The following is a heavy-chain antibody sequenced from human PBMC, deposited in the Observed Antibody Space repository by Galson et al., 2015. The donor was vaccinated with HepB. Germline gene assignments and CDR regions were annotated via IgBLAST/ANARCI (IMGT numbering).Heavy chain of an antibody. Sequence: QSGAEVKKPGESLRISCKGSGYSFSNYWITWVRQVPGKGLEWMGRIDPTDYYTNYSPSFRGHVTISTDKSISTAYLQWSSLKASDAAIFYCARTSSAYDYVDSWGQGTLVTVSS. J-gene: IGHJ4*02. CDR1: GYSFSNYW. CDR2: IDPTDYYT. V-gene: IGHV5-10-1*01. D-gene: IGHD5-12*01. CDR3: ARTSSAYDYVDS.